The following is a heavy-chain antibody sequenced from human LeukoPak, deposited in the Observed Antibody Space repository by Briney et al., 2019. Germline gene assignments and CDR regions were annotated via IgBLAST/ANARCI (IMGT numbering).Heavy chain of an antibody. V-gene: IGHV1-8*01. CDR2: MNPNSGNT. CDR3: ARRVGSGWPVQH. Sequence: GASVKVSFKSSGYTFSIYDINWVRQATAQGLEWMGWMNPNSGNTGYAQKFQGRLNITRNTSISTAYMELSSLRSEDTAVYYCARRVGSGWPVQHWGQGTLVTVSS. D-gene: IGHD6-19*01. J-gene: IGHJ1*01. CDR1: GYTFSIYD.